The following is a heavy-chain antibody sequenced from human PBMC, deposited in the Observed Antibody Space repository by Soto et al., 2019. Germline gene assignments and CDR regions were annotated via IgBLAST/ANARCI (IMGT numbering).Heavy chain of an antibody. CDR2: VYYGGST. CDR3: AGGDFYHSSGYYFYYYTMDV. V-gene: IGHV4-39*01. Sequence: SETLSLTCTVSGGSISISSYYWGWIRQPPGKGLEWIGNVYYGGSTYYNPSLKSRVTISVETSKSQFSLKLSSVTAADTAVYYCAGGDFYHSSGYYFYYYTMDVWGQETTVTVSS. J-gene: IGHJ6*02. CDR1: GGSISISSYY. D-gene: IGHD3-22*01.